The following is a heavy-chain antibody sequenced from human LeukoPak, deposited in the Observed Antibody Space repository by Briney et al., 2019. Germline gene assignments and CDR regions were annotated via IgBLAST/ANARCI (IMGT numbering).Heavy chain of an antibody. D-gene: IGHD3-22*01. J-gene: IGHJ4*02. CDR1: GFTFSSYA. CDR3: ARYYYDSSGYSVDY. CDR2: ISGSGGST. Sequence: GGSLRLSCAASGFTFSSYAMSWVRQAPGKGLEWVSAISGSGGSTYYADSVKGRFTISRDNSKNTLYLQMNSLRAEDTAVYYCARYYYDSSGYSVDYWGQGTLVTVPS. V-gene: IGHV3-23*01.